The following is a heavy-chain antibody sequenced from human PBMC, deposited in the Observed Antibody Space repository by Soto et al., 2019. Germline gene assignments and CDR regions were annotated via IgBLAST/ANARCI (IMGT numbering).Heavy chain of an antibody. D-gene: IGHD2-2*01. CDR1: GGTFSSYA. V-gene: IGHV1-69*01. J-gene: IGHJ5*02. CDR2: IIPIFGTA. CDR3: ARAFLSRYLTKEGWFDA. Sequence: QVQLVQSGAEVKKPGSSVKVSCKASGGTFSSYAISWVRQAPGQGLEWMGGIIPIFGTANYAQKFQGRVTIPADESTSTAYMERRRLSSEDTAVYYCARAFLSRYLTKEGWFDAWGQGTLVTGSS.